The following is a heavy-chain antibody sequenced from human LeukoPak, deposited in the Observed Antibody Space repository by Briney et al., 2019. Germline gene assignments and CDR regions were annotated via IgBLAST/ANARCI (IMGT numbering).Heavy chain of an antibody. V-gene: IGHV1-69*04. CDR2: IIPLLGIA. CDR1: GGTFSSYA. D-gene: IGHD3-22*01. CDR3: ARGSNYYDSSGYFPAY. Sequence: GSSVKVSCKASGGTFSSYAISWVRQAPRQGLEWMGRIIPLLGIANYAQKFQGRVTITADKSTSTAYMELSSLRSEDTAVYYCARGSNYYDSSGYFPAYWGQGTLVTVSS. J-gene: IGHJ4*02.